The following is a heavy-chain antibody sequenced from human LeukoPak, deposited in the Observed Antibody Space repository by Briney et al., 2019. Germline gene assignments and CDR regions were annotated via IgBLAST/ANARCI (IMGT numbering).Heavy chain of an antibody. J-gene: IGHJ4*02. CDR3: ARLKPTYSSGWYPDY. CDR2: IYHSGST. Sequence: SETLSLTCAVSGYSISSGYYWGWIRQPPGKGLEWIGSIYHSGSTYYNPSLKSRVTISVDTSKNQFSLKLSSVTAADTAVYYCARLKPTYSSGWYPDYWDQGTLVTVSS. V-gene: IGHV4-38-2*01. D-gene: IGHD6-19*01. CDR1: GYSISSGYY.